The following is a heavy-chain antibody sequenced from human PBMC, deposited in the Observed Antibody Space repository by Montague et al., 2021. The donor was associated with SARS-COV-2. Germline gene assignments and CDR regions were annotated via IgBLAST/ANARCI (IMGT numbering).Heavy chain of an antibody. CDR3: ARHGSSGYFDWLGD. CDR2: IYYSGST. Sequence: SETLSLTCTVSGGSISSSSYYWGRLRQPPGKGLEWLGSIYYSGSTYHNPSLKSRVTISVDTSKNQFSLKLSAVTAADTAVYYCARHGSSGYFDWLGDWGQGTLVTVSS. CDR1: GGSISSSSYY. J-gene: IGHJ4*02. D-gene: IGHD3-9*01. V-gene: IGHV4-39*01.